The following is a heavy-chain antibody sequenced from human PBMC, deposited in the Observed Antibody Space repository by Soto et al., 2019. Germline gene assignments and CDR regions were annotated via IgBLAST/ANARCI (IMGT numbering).Heavy chain of an antibody. CDR2: INPSGGST. CDR3: ARSPTSHCSGGSCYSLGYFDY. D-gene: IGHD2-15*01. J-gene: IGHJ4*02. Sequence: QVQLVQSGAEVKKPGASVKVSCKASGYTFTSYYMHWVRQAPGQGLEWMGIINPSGGSTSYAQKFQGRVTMTRDTSTRTVDLELSSLRSEDTAVYYCARSPTSHCSGGSCYSLGYFDYWGQGTLVTVSS. CDR1: GYTFTSYY. V-gene: IGHV1-46*01.